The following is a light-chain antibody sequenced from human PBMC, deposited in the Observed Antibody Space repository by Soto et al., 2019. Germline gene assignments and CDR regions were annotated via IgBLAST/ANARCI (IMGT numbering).Light chain of an antibody. J-gene: IGKJ2*01. CDR2: DAS. CDR3: QQYGTSPYT. Sequence: EIVLTQSPGTLSLSPGEGATLSCRASQSVSSSFLAWYQQKPGQGPRLLIYDASSRATGIPDRFSGSGSGTDFTLTISRLEPEDFAVYYCQQYGTSPYTFGQGTKLEIK. CDR1: QSVSSSF. V-gene: IGKV3-20*01.